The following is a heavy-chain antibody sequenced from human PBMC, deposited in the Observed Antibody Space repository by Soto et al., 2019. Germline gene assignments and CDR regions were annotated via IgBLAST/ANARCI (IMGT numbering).Heavy chain of an antibody. D-gene: IGHD3-3*01. V-gene: IGHV5-51*01. CDR3: VSGGVSTRTFDL. J-gene: IGHJ4*02. CDR1: GYNFAGYW. CDR2: IYPSDSDT. Sequence: GESLKISCKGSGYNFAGYWIAWVRQMPGKGLELMGIIYPSDSDTRYRPSFQGQVTISADKSISSAYLQWSSLRASDTAMYYFVSGGVSTRTFDLWGQGTPLT.